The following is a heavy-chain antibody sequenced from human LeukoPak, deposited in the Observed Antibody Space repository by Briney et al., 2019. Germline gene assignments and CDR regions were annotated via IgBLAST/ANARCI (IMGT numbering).Heavy chain of an antibody. CDR1: GFTFRNYE. V-gene: IGHV3-48*03. CDR3: TRDRGATFDP. CDR2: ISTSSSTT. D-gene: IGHD1-26*01. Sequence: PGGSLRLSCAASGFTFRNYEMNWVRQAPGKGLEWVSYISTSSSTTYYADSVKGRFTISRDNAKNSLFLQMNSLRAEDTAVYYCTRDRGATFDPWGQGTLVTVSS. J-gene: IGHJ5*02.